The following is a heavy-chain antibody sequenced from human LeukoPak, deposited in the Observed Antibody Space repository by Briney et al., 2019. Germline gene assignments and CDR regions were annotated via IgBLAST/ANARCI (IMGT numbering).Heavy chain of an antibody. Sequence: PSETLSLTCTVSGGSISSGDYYWSWIRQPPGKGLEWIGYIYYSGSTYYNPSLKSRVTISVDTSKNQFSLKLSSVTAADTAVYYCASYCSGGSCYAQYFQHWGQGTLVTVSS. CDR2: IYYSGST. J-gene: IGHJ1*01. CDR3: ASYCSGGSCYAQYFQH. D-gene: IGHD2-15*01. CDR1: GGSISSGDYY. V-gene: IGHV4-30-4*01.